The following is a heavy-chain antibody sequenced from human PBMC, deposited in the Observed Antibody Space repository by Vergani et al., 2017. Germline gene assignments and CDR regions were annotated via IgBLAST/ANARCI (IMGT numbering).Heavy chain of an antibody. CDR3: ARELGDGWYFDL. CDR1: SYPFPASS. Sequence: QVQLVQSGAEVTNPRPSLPLSFPPSSYPFPASSLPLVRQAPGPGLVWFGWFHPNSGGTNYAQKFQGRVTMTRDTSISTAYMELSRLRSDDTAVYYCARELGDGWYFDLWGRGTLVTVSS. CDR2: FHPNSGGT. D-gene: IGHD3-16*01. V-gene: IGHV1-2*02. J-gene: IGHJ2*01.